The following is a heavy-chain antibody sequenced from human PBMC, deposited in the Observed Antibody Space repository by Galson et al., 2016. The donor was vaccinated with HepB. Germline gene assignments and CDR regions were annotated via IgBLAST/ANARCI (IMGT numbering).Heavy chain of an antibody. V-gene: IGHV6-1*01. D-gene: IGHD6-13*01. CDR2: TYYRSKWYN. Sequence: CAISGDSVSRTSAAWNWIRQSPSRGLEWLGRTYYRSKWYNDYAVSVKSRITINPDTSKNQFSLQLNSVTPEDTGVYYCAREDGATAGVYYYYYGMDVWGQGTPVTVSS. J-gene: IGHJ6*02. CDR3: AREDGATAGVYYYYYGMDV. CDR1: GDSVSRTSAA.